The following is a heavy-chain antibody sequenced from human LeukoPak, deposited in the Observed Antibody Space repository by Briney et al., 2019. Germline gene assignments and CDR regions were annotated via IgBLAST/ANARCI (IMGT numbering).Heavy chain of an antibody. Sequence: GGSLRLSCAASGFTFSSYEMNWVRQAPGKGLEWVSYISSSGSTIYYADSVKGRFTISRDNAKNSLYLQMNSLRAEDTAVYFCGRGQTTVTNWGQGTLVTVSS. CDR1: GFTFSSYE. CDR2: ISSSGSTI. J-gene: IGHJ4*02. CDR3: GRGQTTVTN. V-gene: IGHV3-48*03. D-gene: IGHD4-17*01.